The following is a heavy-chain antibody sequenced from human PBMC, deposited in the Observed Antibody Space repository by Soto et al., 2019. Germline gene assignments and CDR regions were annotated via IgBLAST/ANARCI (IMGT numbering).Heavy chain of an antibody. Sequence: EVQLVESGGGLVQPGGSLRLSCAASGFTVSSYYMSWVRQAPEKGLEWVSVIYAGGSTYYADSVKGRFTISRDNSKNTVYLQMNSLRAEDTAVYDCARVLYYDVSWGQGTLVTVSS. J-gene: IGHJ4*02. D-gene: IGHD3-3*01. CDR1: GFTVSSYY. CDR2: IYAGGST. CDR3: ARVLYYDVS. V-gene: IGHV3-66*01.